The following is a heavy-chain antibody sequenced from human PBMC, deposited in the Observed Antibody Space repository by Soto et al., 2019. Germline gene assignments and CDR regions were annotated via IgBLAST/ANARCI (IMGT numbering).Heavy chain of an antibody. CDR1: GYSFSHYA. D-gene: IGHD4-17*01. V-gene: IGHV1-3*01. Sequence: VSCKASGYSFSHYALHWVRQAPGQSLEWMGWVNGDNGNTKYSEKFQGRVTVTRDTSATTVYMELSSLRSEDTAVYYCAREVGYGDYADWGQGTLVTVSS. CDR2: VNGDNGNT. CDR3: AREVGYGDYAD. J-gene: IGHJ4*02.